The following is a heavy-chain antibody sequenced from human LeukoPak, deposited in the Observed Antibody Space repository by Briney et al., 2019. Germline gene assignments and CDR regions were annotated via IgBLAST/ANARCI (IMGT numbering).Heavy chain of an antibody. Sequence: GGSLRLSCAASGFTFSNAWMSWVRQAPGKGLEWVGRIKSKTDGGTTDYAAPVKGRFTISRDDSKNTLYLQMNSLKTEDTAVYYCARELDYYDSSGYYGGLNYWGQGTLVTVSS. V-gene: IGHV3-15*01. CDR3: ARELDYYDSSGYYGGLNY. CDR1: GFTFSNAW. CDR2: IKSKTDGGTT. J-gene: IGHJ4*02. D-gene: IGHD3-22*01.